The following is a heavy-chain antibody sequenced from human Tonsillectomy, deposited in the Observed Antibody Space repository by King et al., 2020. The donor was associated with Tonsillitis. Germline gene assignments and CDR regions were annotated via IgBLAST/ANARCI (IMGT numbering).Heavy chain of an antibody. CDR1: GFTFSSYD. Sequence: VQLVESGGGLVQPGGSLRLSCAASGFTFSSYDMHWVRHATGKGLEWVSAIGTAGDTYYPGSVKGRFTISRENAKNSLYLQMNSLRAGDTAVYYCARAKGYDGYYYFDYWGQGTLVTVSS. CDR2: IGTAGDT. J-gene: IGHJ4*02. V-gene: IGHV3-13*01. CDR3: ARAKGYDGYYYFDY. D-gene: IGHD5-24*01.